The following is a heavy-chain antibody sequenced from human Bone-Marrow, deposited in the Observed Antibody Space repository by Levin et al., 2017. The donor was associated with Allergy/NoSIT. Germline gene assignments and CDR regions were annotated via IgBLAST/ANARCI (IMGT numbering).Heavy chain of an antibody. CDR1: GFTVSNNY. D-gene: IGHD5-12*01. Sequence: GGSLRLSCEVSGFTVSNNYMNWVRQAPGKGLEWVSLIYSGGSTSYADSVKGRFTISRDKSKNTPYLQMNSLRAEDSAVYYCAGVVAVSALLYWGQGALVTVSS. CDR2: IYSGGST. J-gene: IGHJ4*02. V-gene: IGHV3-53*01. CDR3: AGVVAVSALLY.